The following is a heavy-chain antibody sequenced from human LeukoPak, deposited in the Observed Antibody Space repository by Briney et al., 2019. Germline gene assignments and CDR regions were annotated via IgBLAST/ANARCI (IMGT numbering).Heavy chain of an antibody. D-gene: IGHD6-13*01. Sequence: GGSLRLSCAASGFTFSSYSMNWVRQAPGKGLEWVSSISSSSSYIYYADSVKGRFTISRDNAKNSLYLQMNSLRAEDTAVYYCARDSSSWYSAWFDPWGQGTLVTVSS. CDR3: ARDSSSWYSAWFDP. J-gene: IGHJ5*02. CDR2: ISSSSSYI. V-gene: IGHV3-21*01. CDR1: GFTFSSYS.